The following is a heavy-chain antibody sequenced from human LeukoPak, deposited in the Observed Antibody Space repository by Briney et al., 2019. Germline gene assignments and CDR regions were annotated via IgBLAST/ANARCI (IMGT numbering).Heavy chain of an antibody. V-gene: IGHV3-30*03. CDR3: ARDYWTTVTTLDY. D-gene: IGHD4-17*01. Sequence: GGSLRLSCAASGFTFSSYGMHWVRQAPGKGLEWVAVISYDGSNKYYADSVKGRFTISRDNSKNTLYLQMNSLRAEDTAVYYCARDYWTTVTTLDYWGQGTLVTVSS. CDR1: GFTFSSYG. J-gene: IGHJ4*02. CDR2: ISYDGSNK.